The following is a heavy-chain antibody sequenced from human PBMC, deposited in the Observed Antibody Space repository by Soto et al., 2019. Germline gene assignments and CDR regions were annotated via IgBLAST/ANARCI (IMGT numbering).Heavy chain of an antibody. Sequence: SETLSLTCAVSGGSISSGGYSWSWIRQPPGKGLEWIGYIYHSGSTYYNPPLKSRVTISVDRSKNQFSLKLSSVTAADTAVYYCARKYYYDSSGYLAPFDYWGQGTLVT. CDR3: ARKYYYDSSGYLAPFDY. V-gene: IGHV4-30-2*01. J-gene: IGHJ4*02. D-gene: IGHD3-22*01. CDR2: IYHSGST. CDR1: GGSISSGGYS.